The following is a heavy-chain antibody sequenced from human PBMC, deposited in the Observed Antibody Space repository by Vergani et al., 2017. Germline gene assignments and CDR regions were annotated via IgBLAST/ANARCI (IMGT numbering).Heavy chain of an antibody. CDR3: ARGPDMVRGVNYGMDV. J-gene: IGHJ6*02. Sequence: EVQLVESGGGLVKPGGSLRLSCAASGFTFSSYSMNWVRQAPGKGLEWVSSISSSSSYIYYADSVKGRFTISRDNSKNTLYLQMNSLRAEDTSVYYCARGPDMVRGVNYGMDVWGQGTTVIVSS. D-gene: IGHD3-10*01. V-gene: IGHV3-21*01. CDR1: GFTFSSYS. CDR2: ISSSSSYI.